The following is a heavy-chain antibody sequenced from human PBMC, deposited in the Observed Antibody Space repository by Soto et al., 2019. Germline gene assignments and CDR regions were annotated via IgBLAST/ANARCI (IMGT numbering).Heavy chain of an antibody. CDR2: INYSGST. Sequence: SETLSLTCAVYGGSFSGYYWNWIRQPPGKGLEWIGEINYSGSTNYNPSLKSRVTISVDTSKNQFSLKLSSVTAADTAVYYCARAKTYFDYWGQGTLVTVSS. CDR3: ARAKTYFDY. V-gene: IGHV4-34*01. CDR1: GGSFSGYY. J-gene: IGHJ4*02.